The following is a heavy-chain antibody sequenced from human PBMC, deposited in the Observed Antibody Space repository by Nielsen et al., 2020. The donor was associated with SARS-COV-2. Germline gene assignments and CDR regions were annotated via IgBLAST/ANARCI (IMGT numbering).Heavy chain of an antibody. CDR1: GGSISSYY. D-gene: IGHD2-8*01. CDR2: IYYSGST. J-gene: IGHJ3*02. Sequence: SETLSLTCTVSGGSISSYYWSWIRQPPGKGLEWIGYIYYSGSTNYSPSLKSRVTISVDTSKNQFSLKLSSVTAADTAVYYCASTHAGDAFDIWGQGTMVTVSS. V-gene: IGHV4-59*01. CDR3: ASTHAGDAFDI.